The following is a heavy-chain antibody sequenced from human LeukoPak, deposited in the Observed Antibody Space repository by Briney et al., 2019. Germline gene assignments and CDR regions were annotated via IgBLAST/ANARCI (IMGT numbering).Heavy chain of an antibody. CDR1: GETMRNYY. D-gene: IGHD3-22*01. CDR3: ARYGLSDSSGYFFGY. CDR2: IYYSGST. J-gene: IGHJ4*02. Sequence: PSETLSLTCTVAGETMRNYYWNWIRQPPGKGLEWIGYIYYSGSTNYNPSLKSRVTISVDTSKNQFSLKLSSVTAADTAVYFCARYGLSDSSGYFFGYWGQGTQVTVSS. V-gene: IGHV4-59*08.